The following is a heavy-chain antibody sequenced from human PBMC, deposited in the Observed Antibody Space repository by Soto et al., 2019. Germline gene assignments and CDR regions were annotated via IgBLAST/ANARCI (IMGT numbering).Heavy chain of an antibody. CDR1: GGSISSSSYY. Sequence: SETLSLTCTVSGGSISSSSYYWGWIRQPPGKGLEWIGSIYYSGSTYYNPSLKSRVTISVDTSKNQFSLKLSSVTAADTAVYYCARANFAGYSGYDYLVWGQGTLVTVSS. CDR2: IYYSGST. D-gene: IGHD5-12*01. J-gene: IGHJ4*02. V-gene: IGHV4-39*01. CDR3: ARANFAGYSGYDYLV.